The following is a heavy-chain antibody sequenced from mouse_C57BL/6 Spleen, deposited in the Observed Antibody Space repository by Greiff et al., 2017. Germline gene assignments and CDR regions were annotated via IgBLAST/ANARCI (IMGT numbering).Heavy chain of an antibody. V-gene: IGHV5-9-1*02. Sequence: EVKVEESGEGLVKPGGSLKLSCAASGFTFSSYAMSWVRQTPEKRLEWVAYISSGGDYIYYADTVKGRFTISRDNARNTLYLQMSSLKSEDTAMYYCTRGARGYAMDYWGQGTSVTVSS. CDR1: GFTFSSYA. CDR2: ISSGGDYI. CDR3: TRGARGYAMDY. J-gene: IGHJ4*01.